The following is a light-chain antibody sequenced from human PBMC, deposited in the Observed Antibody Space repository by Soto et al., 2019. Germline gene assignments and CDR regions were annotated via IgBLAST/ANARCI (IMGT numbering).Light chain of an antibody. J-gene: IGKJ2*01. CDR3: QQYNDWPPYT. Sequence: EIVMTQSPATLSVSPGDRATLSCRASQSVSSNLAWYQQKPGQAPRLLIYGASTRAPGIPARFSGSGSGTDFTLTISSLQSEDFAVYYCQQYNDWPPYTFGQGTNLEIK. CDR1: QSVSSN. V-gene: IGKV3-15*01. CDR2: GAS.